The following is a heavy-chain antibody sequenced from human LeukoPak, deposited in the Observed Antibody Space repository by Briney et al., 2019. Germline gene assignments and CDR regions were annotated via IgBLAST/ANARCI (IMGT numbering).Heavy chain of an antibody. CDR3: ARDFVAWSGYGKEDYYFDY. V-gene: IGHV4-39*07. J-gene: IGHJ4*02. D-gene: IGHD5-12*01. CDR1: GGSISSSSYY. CDR2: IYHSGST. Sequence: PSETLSLTCTVSGGSISSSSYYWGWIRQPPGKGLEWIGSIYHSGSTYYNPSLKSRVTISVDTSKNQFSLKLSSVTAADTAVYYCARDFVAWSGYGKEDYYFDYWGQGTLVTVSS.